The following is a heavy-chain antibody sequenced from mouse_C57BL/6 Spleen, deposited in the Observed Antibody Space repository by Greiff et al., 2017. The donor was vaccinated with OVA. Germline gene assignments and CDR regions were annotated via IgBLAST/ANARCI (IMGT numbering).Heavy chain of an antibody. CDR2: INPYNGGT. D-gene: IGHD1-1*01. Sequence: EVQLQQSGPVLVKPGASVKMSCKASGYTFTDYYMNWVKQSPGKSLEWIGVINPYNGGTSYNQKFKGKATLTVDKSSSTAYLELNSLTSEDSAVYYCARRDYGSSYWYFDVWGTGTTVTVSS. V-gene: IGHV1-19*01. J-gene: IGHJ1*03. CDR3: ARRDYGSSYWYFDV. CDR1: GYTFTDYY.